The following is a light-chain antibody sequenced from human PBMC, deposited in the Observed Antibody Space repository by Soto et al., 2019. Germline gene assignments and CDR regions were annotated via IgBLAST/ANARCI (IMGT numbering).Light chain of an antibody. CDR1: HSVSTN. Sequence: EIVMTQSPATLSVSPGERATLSCRASHSVSTNLAWYQQKPGQPPSLLIYGASTRATGIPARFSGSGSGTEFTLNISSLQSEDFAVYFCQQYNSWWTFGQGTKVEIK. V-gene: IGKV3-15*01. J-gene: IGKJ1*01. CDR3: QQYNSWWT. CDR2: GAS.